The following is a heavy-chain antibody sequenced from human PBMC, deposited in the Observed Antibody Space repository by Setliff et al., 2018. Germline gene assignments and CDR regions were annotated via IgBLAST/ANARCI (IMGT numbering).Heavy chain of an antibody. CDR1: GGSISSSSYY. J-gene: IGHJ3*02. CDR3: ARVALVVVIRNAFDI. D-gene: IGHD2-21*01. CDR2: IYYSGST. Sequence: PSETLSLTCTVSGGSISSSSYYWGWIRRHPGKGLEWIGYIYYSGSTYYNPSLKSRVTISVDTSKNQFSLKLSSVTAADTAVYYCARVALVVVIRNAFDIWGQGTMVTVSS. V-gene: IGHV4-31*03.